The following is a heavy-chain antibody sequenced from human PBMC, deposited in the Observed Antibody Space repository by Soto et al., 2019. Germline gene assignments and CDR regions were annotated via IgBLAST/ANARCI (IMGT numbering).Heavy chain of an antibody. D-gene: IGHD5-18*01. CDR3: ARVESIQLWFRPFDI. CDR1: GFTFSNYW. J-gene: IGHJ3*02. CDR2: IKEDGSEE. V-gene: IGHV3-7*05. Sequence: EVQLVESGGGLVQPGGSLRLSCVASGFTFSNYWMSWVRQAPGKGLEWVANIKEDGSEEYYVDSVKGRFTISRDNAKNLLYLQMYSLRAEDTAVYYCARVESIQLWFRPFDIWGQGTMVTVSS.